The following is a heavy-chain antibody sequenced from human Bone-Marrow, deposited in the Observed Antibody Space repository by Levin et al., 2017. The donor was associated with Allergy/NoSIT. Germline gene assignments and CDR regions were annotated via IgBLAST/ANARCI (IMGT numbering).Heavy chain of an antibody. CDR3: ARGRYCSGANCVHNWFDP. D-gene: IGHD2-15*01. Sequence: GESLKISCEASGFTFSNYWMHWVRQAPGKGLLWVSRIHNDGFDTSYADFVRGRFTVSRDNAKNTVYLQMDSLRAEDTAVYYCARGRYCSGANCVHNWFDPWGQGTLVTVSS. CDR1: GFTFSNYW. V-gene: IGHV3-74*01. J-gene: IGHJ5*02. CDR2: IHNDGFDT.